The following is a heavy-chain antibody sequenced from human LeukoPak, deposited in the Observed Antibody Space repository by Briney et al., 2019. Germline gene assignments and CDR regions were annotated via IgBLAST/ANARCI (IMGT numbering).Heavy chain of an antibody. CDR2: ISGSGDST. Sequence: PGGSLRLSCAASGFTFSNYAMSWVRQAPGKGLEWVSTISGSGDSTYYADSVKGRFTISRGNSKNTPYLQMNSLRAEDTAVYYCAKEGCTNGVCSYEYWGQGTLVTVSS. CDR1: GFTFSNYA. V-gene: IGHV3-23*01. CDR3: AKEGCTNGVCSYEY. D-gene: IGHD2-8*01. J-gene: IGHJ4*02.